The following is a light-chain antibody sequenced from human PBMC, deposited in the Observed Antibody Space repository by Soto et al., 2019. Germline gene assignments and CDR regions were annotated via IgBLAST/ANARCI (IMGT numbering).Light chain of an antibody. CDR2: DIS. J-gene: IGKJ2*01. V-gene: IGKV1-5*01. CDR3: QEYNTFSFT. CDR1: HSISSL. Sequence: DIQMTQSPSTLSASVGDRVTITCRASHSISSLLAWYQQKPGKAPKVIIYDISNLESGVPSRFSGSGSGTEFPLTISSLQPEDFATYYCQEYNTFSFTFGQGTRLEI.